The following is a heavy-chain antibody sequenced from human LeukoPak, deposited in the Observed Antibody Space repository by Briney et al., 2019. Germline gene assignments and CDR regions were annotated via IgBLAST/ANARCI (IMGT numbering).Heavy chain of an antibody. J-gene: IGHJ5*02. V-gene: IGHV4-59*12. CDR2: IDDSGTT. CDR1: GASISSSY. CDR3: ARGRGQFDP. Sequence: SETLSLTCTVSGASISSSYWTWIRQTPGKGLEWIGYIDDSGTTNHNPSLKSRVTMSVDTSKNQFSLKLTSVTAADTAVYYCARGRGQFDPWGQGTLVTVSS.